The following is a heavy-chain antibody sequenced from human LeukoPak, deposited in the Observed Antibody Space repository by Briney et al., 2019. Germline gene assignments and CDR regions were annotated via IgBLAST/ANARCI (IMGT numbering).Heavy chain of an antibody. CDR1: GFTVSSNY. Sequence: PGGSLRLSCAASGFTVSSNYMSWVRQAPGKGLEWVSVIYSGGSTYYADSVKGRFTISRDNSKNTLYLQMNSLRAEDTAVYYCARGRDGYNSGIDAFDIWGQGTMVTVSS. CDR2: IYSGGST. CDR3: ARGRDGYNSGIDAFDI. D-gene: IGHD5-12*01. V-gene: IGHV3-66*01. J-gene: IGHJ3*02.